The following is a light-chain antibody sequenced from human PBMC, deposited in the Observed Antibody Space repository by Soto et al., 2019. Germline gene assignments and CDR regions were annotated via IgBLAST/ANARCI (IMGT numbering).Light chain of an antibody. CDR1: QSLMHSVGKNY. CDR3: MQSEERPLT. Sequence: DIVMTQTPLSLSVTAGQPASISCEASQSLMHSVGKNYLYWYLQQPGQAPQLLIYEVSDRFSGVPYRFSGSGSGTDFTLNISRVEAGDVGVYYCMQSEERPLTFGQGTRLEIK. CDR2: EVS. J-gene: IGKJ5*01. V-gene: IGKV2D-29*01.